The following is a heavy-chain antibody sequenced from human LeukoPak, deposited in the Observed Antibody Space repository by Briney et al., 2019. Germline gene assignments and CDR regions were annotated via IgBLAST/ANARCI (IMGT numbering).Heavy chain of an antibody. CDR1: GYRFTNYW. CDR3: ARGYCSGGSCYAFDY. CDR2: IYPGDSDT. Sequence: GESLKISCKGSGYRFTNYWIGWVRQMPGKGLEWMGIIYPGDSDTRYSPSFQGQVIISADKSISTAYLQWSSLKASDTAMYYCARGYCSGGSCYAFDYWGQGTLVTVPS. J-gene: IGHJ4*02. V-gene: IGHV5-51*01. D-gene: IGHD2-15*01.